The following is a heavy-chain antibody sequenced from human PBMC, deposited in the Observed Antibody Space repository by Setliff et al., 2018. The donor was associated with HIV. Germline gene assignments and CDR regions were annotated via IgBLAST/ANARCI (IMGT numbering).Heavy chain of an antibody. D-gene: IGHD2-15*01. Sequence: SETLSLTCTVSGGSISSSCYYWGWIRQPPGKGLEWIGSICYSGSTYYNPSLKSRVTISVDTSKNQFSLKLSSVTAADTAVYYCARSVPRYCSGCSCYPPLFDYWGQGTLVTVSS. CDR2: ICYSGST. CDR1: GGSISSSCYY. CDR3: ARSVPRYCSGCSCYPPLFDY. J-gene: IGHJ4*02. V-gene: IGHV4-39*01.